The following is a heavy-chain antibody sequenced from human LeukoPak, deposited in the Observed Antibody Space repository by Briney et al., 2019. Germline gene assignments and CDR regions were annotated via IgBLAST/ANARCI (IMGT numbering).Heavy chain of an antibody. V-gene: IGHV3-48*03. D-gene: IGHD3-22*01. J-gene: IGHJ4*02. CDR2: ISSSGSTI. Sequence: GGSLRLSCAASGFTFSSYEMNWVRQAPGKGLEWVSYISSSGSTIYYADSVKGRFTISRDNAKNSLYLQMNSLRAEDTAVYYCARDPDSFYYDSSGYSGYNDYWGQGTLVTVSS. CDR1: GFTFSSYE. CDR3: ARDPDSFYYDSSGYSGYNDY.